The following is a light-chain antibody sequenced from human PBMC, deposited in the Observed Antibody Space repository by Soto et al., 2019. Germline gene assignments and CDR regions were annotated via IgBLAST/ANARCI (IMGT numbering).Light chain of an antibody. CDR3: SSYTTTTAWV. Sequence: QSALTQPASVSGSPGQSITISCTGSSSDVGAYRYVSWFQQHPGRAPKLIIYVVSNRPSGVSDRFSGSKSGNTASLTISGLKAEDEADYHCSSYTTTTAWVFGGGTKVTVL. CDR2: VVS. J-gene: IGLJ3*02. CDR1: SSDVGAYRY. V-gene: IGLV2-14*01.